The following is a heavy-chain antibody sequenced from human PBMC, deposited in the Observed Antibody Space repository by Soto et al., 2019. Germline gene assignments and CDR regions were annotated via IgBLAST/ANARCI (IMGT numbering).Heavy chain of an antibody. Sequence: QMQLVQSGPEVKKPGTSVKVSCKASGFTFTSADVQWVRQTRGQRLEWIGWIVGGSGSTNYAQQFQGRLAITRDMSTSTVYMELSSLRSEDTAVYYCAADWSNRPFDFWGQGTLVTVSS. V-gene: IGHV1-58*01. CDR1: GFTFTSAD. D-gene: IGHD3-3*01. CDR2: IVGGSGST. J-gene: IGHJ4*02. CDR3: AADWSNRPFDF.